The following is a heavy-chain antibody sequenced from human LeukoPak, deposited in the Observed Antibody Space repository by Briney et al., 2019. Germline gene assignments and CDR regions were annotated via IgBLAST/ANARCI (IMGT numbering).Heavy chain of an antibody. CDR1: GYSISSSTYY. CDR2: IYYSGST. D-gene: IGHD2-15*01. Sequence: SETLSLTCTVSGYSISSSTYYWGWIRQPPGKGPERIGSIYYSGSTYYNPSLKSRITISVDTSKNQFSLKLSSVTAADTAVYYCARHSRGVTSGPAFDIWGQGTTVTVSS. V-gene: IGHV4-39*01. J-gene: IGHJ3*02. CDR3: ARHSRGVTSGPAFDI.